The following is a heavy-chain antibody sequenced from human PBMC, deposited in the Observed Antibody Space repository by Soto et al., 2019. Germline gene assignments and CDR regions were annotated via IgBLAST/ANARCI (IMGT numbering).Heavy chain of an antibody. CDR1: GGSISSGDYY. V-gene: IGHV4-30-4*01. CDR3: ARESLAYYDSSGYYQVLDY. CDR2: IYYSGST. J-gene: IGHJ4*02. D-gene: IGHD3-22*01. Sequence: SETLSLTCTVSGGSISSGDYYWSWIRQPPGKGLEWIGYIYYSGSTYYNPSLKSRVTISVDTSKNQFSLKLSSVTAADTAVYYCARESLAYYDSSGYYQVLDYWGQGTLITVSS.